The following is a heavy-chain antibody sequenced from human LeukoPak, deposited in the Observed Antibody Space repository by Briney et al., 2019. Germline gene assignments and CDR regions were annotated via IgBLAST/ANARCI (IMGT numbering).Heavy chain of an antibody. CDR3: AKSRGSGYYDY. V-gene: IGHV3-23*01. J-gene: IGHJ4*02. Sequence: GGSLRLSCVGSGFTFSSYSMSWVRQAPGKGLEWVSGISGRGGSTYYADSVKGRFTISRDNSKNTLYVQMNSLRAEDTAVYYCAKSRGSGYYDYWGQGTLVTVSS. CDR1: GFTFSSYS. CDR2: ISGRGGST. D-gene: IGHD3-22*01.